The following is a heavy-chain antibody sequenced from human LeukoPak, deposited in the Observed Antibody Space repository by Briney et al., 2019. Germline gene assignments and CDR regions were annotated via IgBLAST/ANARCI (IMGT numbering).Heavy chain of an antibody. D-gene: IGHD2-2*01. Sequence: GGSLRLSCAASAFTVSSTYMTWVRQAPGKGLEWVSLIYIGGKTYYADSVKGRFTISRDNSKNILYLQMSSLRAEDTAVYYCASGAAAPRWFDYWGQGTLVTVSS. CDR2: IYIGGKT. J-gene: IGHJ4*02. CDR1: AFTVSSTY. CDR3: ASGAAAPRWFDY. V-gene: IGHV3-66*01.